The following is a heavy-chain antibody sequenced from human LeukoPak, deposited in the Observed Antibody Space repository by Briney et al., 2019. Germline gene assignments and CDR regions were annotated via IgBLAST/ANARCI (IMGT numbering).Heavy chain of an antibody. CDR2: IIPIFGTA. CDR3: ARVVPAATKRYFDY. D-gene: IGHD2-2*01. CDR1: GGTFSSYA. Sequence: GASVKVSCKASGGTFSSYAISWVRQAPGQGLEWMGGIIPIFGTANYAQKFQGRVTITADESTSTAYMELSSLRSEDTAVYYCARVVPAATKRYFDYWGQGTLVTVSS. J-gene: IGHJ4*02. V-gene: IGHV1-69*13.